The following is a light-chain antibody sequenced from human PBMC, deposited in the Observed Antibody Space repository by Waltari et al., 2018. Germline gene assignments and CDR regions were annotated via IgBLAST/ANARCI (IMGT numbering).Light chain of an antibody. Sequence: ELVMTQSPATLSVSPGARATLSCRASQSVRNNLVWYQQKPGQAPRLLIYGASTRVTGSPARFSGSGFGTEFTLTISSLQSEDLAVYYCQQYNNWPPWTFGQGTKVEIK. CDR1: QSVRNN. V-gene: IGKV3-15*01. CDR2: GAS. CDR3: QQYNNWPPWT. J-gene: IGKJ1*01.